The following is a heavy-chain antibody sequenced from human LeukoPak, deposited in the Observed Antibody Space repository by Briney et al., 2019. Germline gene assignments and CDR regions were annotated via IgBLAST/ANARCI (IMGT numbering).Heavy chain of an antibody. V-gene: IGHV3-21*01. J-gene: IGHJ5*02. CDR2: ISSSSSYI. CDR1: GFTFSSYS. D-gene: IGHD3-10*01. Sequence: PGGSLRLSCAASGFTFSSYSMNWVRQAPGKGLEWVPSISSSSSYIYYADSVKGRFTISRDNAKNSLYLQMNSLRAEDTAVYYCATHRRVVESWFDPWGQGTLVTVSS. CDR3: ATHRRVVESWFDP.